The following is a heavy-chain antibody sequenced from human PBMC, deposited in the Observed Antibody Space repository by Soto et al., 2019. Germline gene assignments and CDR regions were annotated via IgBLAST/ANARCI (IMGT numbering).Heavy chain of an antibody. J-gene: IGHJ4*02. CDR3: AKDKWEVSYYFDY. D-gene: IGHD3-16*02. CDR2: ISWNTGSI. CDR1: GFTFADYA. Sequence: EVQLVESGGGLGQPGRSLRLSCAASGFTFADYAMHWVRQAPGKGLEWVSGISWNTGSIGYADSVKGRFTISRDNAKNSLYLQMNSLRAEDTALYYCAKDKWEVSYYFDYWGQGTLVTVSS. V-gene: IGHV3-9*01.